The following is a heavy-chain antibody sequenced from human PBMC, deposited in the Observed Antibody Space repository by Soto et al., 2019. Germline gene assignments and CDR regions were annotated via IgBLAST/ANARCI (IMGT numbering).Heavy chain of an antibody. Sequence: SVKGYCKASGDTFSSYAISWVRQAPGQGLEWMGGIIPIFGTANYAQKFQGRVTITADESTSTAYMELSSLRSEDTAVYYCATNTHYYDSSGREYYYYGMDVWGQGTTFTV. V-gene: IGHV1-69*01. CDR2: IIPIFGTA. J-gene: IGHJ6*02. D-gene: IGHD3-22*01. CDR1: GDTFSSYA. CDR3: ATNTHYYDSSGREYYYYGMDV.